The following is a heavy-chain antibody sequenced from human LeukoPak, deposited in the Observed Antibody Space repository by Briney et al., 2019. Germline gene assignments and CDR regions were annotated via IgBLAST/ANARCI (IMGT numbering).Heavy chain of an antibody. CDR2: IYYSGST. CDR3: ARGVSGTGTTGYYYGMDV. D-gene: IGHD1-7*01. J-gene: IGHJ6*02. V-gene: IGHV4-59*01. CDR1: GGSISSYY. Sequence: SKTLSLTCTVSGGSISSYYWSWIRQPPGKGLEWIGYIYYSGSTNYNPSLKSRVTISVDTSKNQFSLKLSSVTAADTAVYYCARGVSGTGTTGYYYGMDVWGQGTTVTVPS.